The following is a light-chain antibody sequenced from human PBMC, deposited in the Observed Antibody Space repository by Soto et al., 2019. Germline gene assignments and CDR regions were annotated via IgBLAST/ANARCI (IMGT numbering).Light chain of an antibody. CDR2: GAS. V-gene: IGKV3-20*01. CDR1: QSVTSNY. Sequence: EIVLTQSPGTLSLSPGERATLSCRASQSVTSNYLAWYQQRPGQPPRLLIYGASTRAIGIPDRFSGSGSGTDFTLTISRREPADFAVYYCQQHGSSPPDTFGQGTKLEIK. J-gene: IGKJ2*01. CDR3: QQHGSSPPDT.